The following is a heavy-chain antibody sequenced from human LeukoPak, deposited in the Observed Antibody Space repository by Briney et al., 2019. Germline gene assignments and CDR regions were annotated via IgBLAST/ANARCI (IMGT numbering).Heavy chain of an antibody. V-gene: IGHV5-51*01. CDR3: ARHGRDCISTSCYASVYYGMDV. Sequence: GESLQTSCKCSGYSFTSSWMGWVRQMTGKGLEWMGMIYHGDSDSRYSPSFQGQVTISADKSISTASLQWSSLKASDTAMYYCARHGRDCISTSCYASVYYGMDVWGQGTTVTVSS. CDR2: IYHGDSDS. J-gene: IGHJ6*02. D-gene: IGHD2-2*01. CDR1: GYSFTSSW.